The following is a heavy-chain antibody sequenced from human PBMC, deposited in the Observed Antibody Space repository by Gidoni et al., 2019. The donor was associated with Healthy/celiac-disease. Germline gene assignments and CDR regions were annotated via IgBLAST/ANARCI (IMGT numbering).Heavy chain of an antibody. V-gene: IGHV3-9*01. CDR2: ISWNSESI. CDR1: GFNFDDYA. J-gene: IGHJ3*02. D-gene: IGHD4-17*01. CDR3: AKISFTVTTEDAFDR. Sequence: EVQLVESGGGLVQPGRSLRLSCAASGFNFDDYAMHGVRQAPGKGLEWVSGISWNSESIRYADSAKGRFTISRDNAKNSLYLQMNSLRPEDTALYYCAKISFTVTTEDAFDRWGQGTMVTVSS.